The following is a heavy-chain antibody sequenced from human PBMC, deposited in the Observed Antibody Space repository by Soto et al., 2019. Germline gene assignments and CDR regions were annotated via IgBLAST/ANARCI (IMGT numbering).Heavy chain of an antibody. CDR2: IYYSGST. D-gene: IGHD3-10*01. Sequence: TLSLTCTVSGGSISSGDYYWSWIRQPPGKGLEWIGYIYYSGSTYYNPSLKSRVTISVDTSKNQFSLKLSSVTAADTAVYYCAREARMNYYGSGSYLDYYYYYGMDVWGQGTTVTVS. J-gene: IGHJ6*02. V-gene: IGHV4-30-4*01. CDR1: GGSISSGDYY. CDR3: AREARMNYYGSGSYLDYYYYYGMDV.